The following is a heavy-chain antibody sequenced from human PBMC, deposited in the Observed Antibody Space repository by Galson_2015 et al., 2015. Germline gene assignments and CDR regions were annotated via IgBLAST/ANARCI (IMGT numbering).Heavy chain of an antibody. V-gene: IGHV4-59*01. CDR1: GGSISSYY. CDR3: AKSPQGPAGNLWYFDL. Sequence: ETLSLTCTVSGGSISSYYWSWIRQPPGKGLEWIGYIYYSGSTNYNPSLKSRVTISVDTSKNQFSLKLSSVTAADTAVYYCAKSPQGPAGNLWYFDLWGRGTLVTVSS. D-gene: IGHD2-2*01. J-gene: IGHJ2*01. CDR2: IYYSGST.